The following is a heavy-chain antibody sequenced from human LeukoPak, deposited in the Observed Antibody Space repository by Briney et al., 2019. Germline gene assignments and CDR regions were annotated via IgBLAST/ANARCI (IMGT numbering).Heavy chain of an antibody. CDR3: AKDISNWNSRHFDY. D-gene: IGHD1-7*01. Sequence: TGGSLRLSCAASGFTFDDYAMYWVRQVPGKGLEWVSLISGNGGNTYYADSVKGRFTISRDNSKNSLYLQMNSLRTEDTALYYCAKDISNWNSRHFDYWGQGTLVTVSS. CDR1: GFTFDDYA. J-gene: IGHJ4*02. V-gene: IGHV3-43*02. CDR2: ISGNGGNT.